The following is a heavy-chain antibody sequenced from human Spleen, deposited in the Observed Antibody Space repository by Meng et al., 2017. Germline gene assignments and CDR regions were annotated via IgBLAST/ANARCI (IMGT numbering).Heavy chain of an antibody. Sequence: ASVKVSCKASGYSFTGYYIHWVRQAPGQGLEWMGRINPNSGGANYAQNFQGRVTMTGDTSISTAYMDLSGLRSDDTAVYYCARDEDISAAGKLFGDYWGQGTLVTVSS. V-gene: IGHV1-2*06. CDR2: INPNSGGA. CDR3: ARDEDISAAGKLFGDY. D-gene: IGHD6-13*01. CDR1: GYSFTGYY. J-gene: IGHJ4*02.